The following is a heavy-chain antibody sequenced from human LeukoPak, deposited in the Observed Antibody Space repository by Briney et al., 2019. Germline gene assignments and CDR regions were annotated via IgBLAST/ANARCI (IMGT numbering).Heavy chain of an antibody. CDR3: ARGEPDYFDY. CDR2: IFYSGST. CDR1: GGSISSYY. D-gene: IGHD1-14*01. Sequence: SETLSLTCTVSGGSISSYYWSWIRQPPGKGLEWIGYIFYSGSTNYNPSLKSRVTISVDTSKNQFSLKLSSVTAADTAVYYCARGEPDYFDYWGQGTLVTVSS. V-gene: IGHV4-59*01. J-gene: IGHJ4*02.